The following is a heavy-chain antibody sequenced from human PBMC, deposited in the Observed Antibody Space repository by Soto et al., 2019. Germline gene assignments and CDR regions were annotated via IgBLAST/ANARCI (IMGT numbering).Heavy chain of an antibody. Sequence: QVQLQESGPGLVKPSETLSLTCTVSGGSVSSGSYYWSWIRQPPGKGLEWIGYIYYSGSTNYNPSLKSRVSISVDTSKNQFSLELSSVTAADTAVYYCARDRVVWFGELSIFGGMDVWGQGTTVTVSS. J-gene: IGHJ6*02. CDR1: GGSVSSGSYY. CDR2: IYYSGST. V-gene: IGHV4-61*01. D-gene: IGHD3-10*01. CDR3: ARDRVVWFGELSIFGGMDV.